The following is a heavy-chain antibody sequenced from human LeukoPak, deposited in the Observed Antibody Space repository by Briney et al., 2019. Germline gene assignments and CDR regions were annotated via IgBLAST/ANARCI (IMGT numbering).Heavy chain of an antibody. Sequence: PGGSLRLSCAGSDFTFSTYWMHWVRQAPGKGLVWVSRISTDGISRTYADSVKGRFTVSRDNARNTPFLQMDSLRAEDTAVYYCVRGTSRENGYGGDDPYWGQGTLVIVSS. CDR1: DFTFSTYW. CDR3: VRGTSRENGYGGDDPY. J-gene: IGHJ4*02. CDR2: ISTDGISR. V-gene: IGHV3-74*01. D-gene: IGHD5-12*01.